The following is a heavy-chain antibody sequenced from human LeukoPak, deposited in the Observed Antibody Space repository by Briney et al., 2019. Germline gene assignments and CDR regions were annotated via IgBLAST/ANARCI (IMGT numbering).Heavy chain of an antibody. CDR1: GYTFTSYD. J-gene: IGHJ3*02. Sequence: ASVKVSCKASGYTFTSYDINWVQQATGEGLEWVGWMNPNSGNTGYAQKFQGRVTMTRNTSTSTAYMELSRLTSEDTAVYYCASSSLRRDGFDIWGQETMVTVSS. CDR2: MNPNSGNT. CDR3: ASSSLRRDGFDI. V-gene: IGHV1-8*01.